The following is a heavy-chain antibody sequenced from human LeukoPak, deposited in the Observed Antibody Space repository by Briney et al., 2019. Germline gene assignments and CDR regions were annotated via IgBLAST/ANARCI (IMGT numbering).Heavy chain of an antibody. CDR2: ISYDGSDK. V-gene: IGHV3-30*04. CDR3: AKENTKMPFRPGEATVTKGYFDY. D-gene: IGHD4-17*01. CDR1: GFTFSSYA. J-gene: IGHJ4*02. Sequence: GGSLRLSCAASGFTFSSYAMYWVRQAPGKGLEWVAVISYDGSDKFCADSVKGRFTISRDKSKNTLYLQMNSLRAEDTAAYYCAKENTKMPFRPGEATVTKGYFDYWGQGTLVTVSS.